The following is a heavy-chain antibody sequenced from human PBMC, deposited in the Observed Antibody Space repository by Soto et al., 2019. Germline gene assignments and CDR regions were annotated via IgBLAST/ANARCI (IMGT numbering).Heavy chain of an antibody. D-gene: IGHD3-9*01. CDR1: GFTFSLQS. V-gene: IGHV3-48*01. Sequence: EVHLVESGGGLVQPGGSLRLSCAASGFTFSLQSMNWVRQAPGKGLEWVSYISASGGNILYADSVRGRFTISRDNDMNSLYLQMSSLRADHTAVSYCAKDHDWAFDSWGQGALVTVSS. CDR3: AKDHDWAFDS. J-gene: IGHJ5*01. CDR2: ISASGGNI.